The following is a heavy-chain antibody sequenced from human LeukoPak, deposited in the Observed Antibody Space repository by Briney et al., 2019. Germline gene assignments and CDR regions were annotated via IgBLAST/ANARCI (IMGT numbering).Heavy chain of an antibody. Sequence: SETLCLTCAASGGSISSYCMSWIRQPPGKGLEWIWYIYNSGNTNYNPSLKGRFTISIDTAKNQFSLKLSTVTAEDTAVYYCERLVRFTSDYFDYWGQGTLVTVSS. CDR2: IYNSGNT. CDR3: ERLVRFTSDYFDY. J-gene: IGHJ4*01. V-gene: IGHV4-4*08. CDR1: GGSISSYC.